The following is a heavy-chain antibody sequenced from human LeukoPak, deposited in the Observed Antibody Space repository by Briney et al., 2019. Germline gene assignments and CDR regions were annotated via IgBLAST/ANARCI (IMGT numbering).Heavy chain of an antibody. CDR3: EGDNPYYYGSVSYYNTIRYYYYMDV. Sequence: SETLSLTCAVYGGSFSGYYCSWIRQPPGKGLEWIGEINQSGSTNYNPSLKSRLTILVNTSTNQFSLKLSSVTAADTAVYYWEGDNPYYYGSVSYYNTIRYYYYMDVWGKGTTVTISS. D-gene: IGHD3-10*01. V-gene: IGHV4-34*01. CDR1: GGSFSGYY. CDR2: INQSGST. J-gene: IGHJ6*03.